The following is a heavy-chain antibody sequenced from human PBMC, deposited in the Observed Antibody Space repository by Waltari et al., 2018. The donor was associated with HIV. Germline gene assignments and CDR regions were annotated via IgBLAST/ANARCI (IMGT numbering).Heavy chain of an antibody. D-gene: IGHD4-4*01. CDR2: KNPNSGNT. V-gene: IGHV1-8*01. J-gene: IGHJ6*02. Sequence: QVQLVQSGAEVKKPGASVKVSCKASGYTFTSSDINWVRQATGQGLEWMGRKNPNSGNTGYAQKFQGRVTMTRNTSISTAYMELSSLRSEDTAVYYCARVYSNYYYYYGMDVWGQGTTVTVSS. CDR1: GYTFTSSD. CDR3: ARVYSNYYYYYGMDV.